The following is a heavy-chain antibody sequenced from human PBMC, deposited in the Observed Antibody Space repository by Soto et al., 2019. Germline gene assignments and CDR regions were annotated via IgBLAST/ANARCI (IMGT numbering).Heavy chain of an antibody. V-gene: IGHV1-3*01. J-gene: IGHJ2*01. D-gene: IGHD1-26*01. CDR1: GYTFTSYD. CDR3: ARGGSLYWYFDL. Sequence: GASVKVSCKASGYTFTSYDINWVRQATGQRLECMGWMNANNGNTKYSQKFQGRVTITRYTSASTAYMELSSLRSEDTAVYYCARGGSLYWYFDLWGRGTLVTVSS. CDR2: MNANNGNT.